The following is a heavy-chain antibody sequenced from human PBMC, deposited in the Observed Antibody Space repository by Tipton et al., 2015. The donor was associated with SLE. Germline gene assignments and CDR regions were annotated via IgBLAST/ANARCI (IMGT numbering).Heavy chain of an antibody. D-gene: IGHD1-26*01. CDR1: GGSISSYY. CDR2: IYYSGST. V-gene: IGHV4-59*07. J-gene: IGHJ5*02. CDR3: AWDPEP. Sequence: TLSLTCTVSGGSISSYYWSWIRQPPGKGLEWIGYIYYSGSTNYNPYLKSRVTISVDTSKNQFSLKLSSVTAADTAVYYCAWDPEPLGQGTLVTVSS.